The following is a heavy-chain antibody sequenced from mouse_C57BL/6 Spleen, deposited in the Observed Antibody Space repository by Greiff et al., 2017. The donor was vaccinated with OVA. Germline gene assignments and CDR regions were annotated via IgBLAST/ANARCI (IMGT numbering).Heavy chain of an antibody. V-gene: IGHV1-47*01. CDR2: FHPYNDDT. CDR1: GYTFTTYP. D-gene: IGHD1-1*01. Sequence: VQLVESGAELVKPGASVKMSCKASGYTFTTYPIEWMKQTHGKSLEWIGNFHPYNDDTKYNEKFNGKATLTVEKSSSTVYLELSRLTSDDSAVYYCARGYYGSSSSWYFDVWGTGTTVTVSS. J-gene: IGHJ1*03. CDR3: ARGYYGSSSSWYFDV.